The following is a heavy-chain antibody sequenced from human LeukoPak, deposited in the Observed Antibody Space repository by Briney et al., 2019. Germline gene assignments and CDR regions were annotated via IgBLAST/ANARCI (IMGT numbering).Heavy chain of an antibody. J-gene: IGHJ4*02. CDR3: ARGRGMAAAGYYFDY. CDR2: ISGSSSTI. V-gene: IGHV3-48*02. D-gene: IGHD6-13*01. Sequence: PGGSLRLSCAASGFTFTSYVMNWVRQAPGKGLEWVSYISGSSSTICYADSVKGRFTISRDNGKNSIYLQMNSLRDEDTAVYYCARGRGMAAAGYYFDYWGQGTLVTVSS. CDR1: GFTFTSYV.